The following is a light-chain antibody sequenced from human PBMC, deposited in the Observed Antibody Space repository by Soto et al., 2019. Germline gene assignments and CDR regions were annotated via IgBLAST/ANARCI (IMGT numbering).Light chain of an antibody. CDR3: QQYGSSPRIT. CDR1: QSVSSSY. Sequence: ETVMTQSPATLSVSPGGRATLSRRASQSVSSSYLAWYQQKPGQAPRLLIYGASSRATGIPDRFSGSGSGTDFTLTISRLEPEDFAVYYCQQYGSSPRITFGQGTRLEIK. V-gene: IGKV3-20*01. J-gene: IGKJ5*01. CDR2: GAS.